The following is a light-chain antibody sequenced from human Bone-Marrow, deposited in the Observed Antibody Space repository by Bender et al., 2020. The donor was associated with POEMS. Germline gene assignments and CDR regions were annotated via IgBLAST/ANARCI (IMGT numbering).Light chain of an antibody. J-gene: IGLJ1*01. CDR1: LSDIGTYDF. Sequence: QSALTQPRSVSGSPGQSVTISCTGTLSDIGTYDFVSWFQQHPGKAPKLLISHVTKRPSGVPDRFSGSKSGNMASLTISGLQADDEADYYCCLYGGTYTSIFGSGTKVSVL. V-gene: IGLV2-11*01. CDR2: HVT. CDR3: CLYGGTYTSI.